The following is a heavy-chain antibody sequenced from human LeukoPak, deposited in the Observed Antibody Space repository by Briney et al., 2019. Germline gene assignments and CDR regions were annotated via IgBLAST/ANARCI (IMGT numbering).Heavy chain of an antibody. J-gene: IGHJ4*02. CDR1: GFTFSSYE. CDR2: ISSSSSYI. V-gene: IGHV3-21*04. CDR3: AKDYNAAGSGLLFDY. Sequence: GGSLRLSCAASGFTFSSYEMNWVRQSPGKGLEWVSSISSSSSYIYYADSVKGRFTISRDNSKNSLYLQMNSLRTEDTALYYCAKDYNAAGSGLLFDYWGQGTLVTVSS. D-gene: IGHD3-10*01.